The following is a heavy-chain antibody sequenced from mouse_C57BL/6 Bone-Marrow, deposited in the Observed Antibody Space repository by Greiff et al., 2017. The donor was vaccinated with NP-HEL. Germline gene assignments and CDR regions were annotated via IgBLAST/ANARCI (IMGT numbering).Heavy chain of an antibody. CDR2: IDPETGGT. CDR3: TRDSYNLDY. J-gene: IGHJ2*01. Sequence: VQGVESGAELVRPGASVTLSCKASGYTFTDYEMHWVKQTPVHGLEWIGAIDPETGGTAYNQKFKGKAILTADKSSSTAYMELRSLTSEDSAVYYCTRDSYNLDYWGQGTTLTVSS. CDR1: GYTFTDYE. D-gene: IGHD1-3*01. V-gene: IGHV1-15*01.